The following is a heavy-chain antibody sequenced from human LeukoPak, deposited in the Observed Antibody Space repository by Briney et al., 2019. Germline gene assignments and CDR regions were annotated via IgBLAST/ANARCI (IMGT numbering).Heavy chain of an antibody. D-gene: IGHD2-2*01. Sequence: GGSLRLSCAASGFTFTNYWMSWVRQAPGKGLEWVANIKQDGSEKYYVDSVKGRFTISRDNAKNSLYLQMNSLRAEDTAVYYCARVCCSSTSCYSPLFDYWGQGTLVTVSS. CDR3: ARVCCSSTSCYSPLFDY. J-gene: IGHJ4*02. CDR2: IKQDGSEK. CDR1: GFTFTNYW. V-gene: IGHV3-7*01.